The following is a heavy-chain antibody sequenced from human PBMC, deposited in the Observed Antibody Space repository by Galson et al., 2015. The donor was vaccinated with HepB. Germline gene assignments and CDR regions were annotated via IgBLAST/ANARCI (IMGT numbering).Heavy chain of an antibody. CDR1: GGSFSGYY. D-gene: IGHD4-17*01. J-gene: IGHJ4*03. CDR3: ARTSNDYGDYTFDY. CDR2: INHSGST. V-gene: IGHV4-34*01. Sequence: LSLTCAVYGGSFSGYYWSWIRQPPGKGLEWIGEINHSGSTNCNPSLKSRVTISVDTSKNQFSLKLSSVTAADTAVYYCARTSNDYGDYTFDYWGQGTTVTVSS.